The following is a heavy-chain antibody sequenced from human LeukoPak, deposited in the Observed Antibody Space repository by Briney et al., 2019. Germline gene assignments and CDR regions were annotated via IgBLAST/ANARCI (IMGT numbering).Heavy chain of an antibody. CDR2: IYSGGST. J-gene: IGHJ1*01. V-gene: IGHV3-66*02. CDR1: GFSVSSNY. Sequence: PGGSLRLSCAASGFSVSSNYMSWVRQAPGKGLEWVSVIYSGGSTYYADSVKGRFTISRDNSKNTLYLQMNSLRAEDTAVYYCARAAYCGGDCVLEYFHHWGQGTLVTVSS. D-gene: IGHD2-21*01. CDR3: ARAAYCGGDCVLEYFHH.